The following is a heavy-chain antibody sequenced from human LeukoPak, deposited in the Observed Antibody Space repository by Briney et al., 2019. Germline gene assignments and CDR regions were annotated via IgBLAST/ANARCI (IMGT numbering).Heavy chain of an antibody. D-gene: IGHD6-13*01. Sequence: HPGGSLRLSCAASAFSVSTNYMSWVRQAPGKGLEWVSAISGSGGSTYYADSVKGRFTISRDNSKNTLYLQMNSLRAEDTAVYYCAKGSWVAAAGTRDYWGQGTLVTVSS. J-gene: IGHJ4*02. V-gene: IGHV3-23*01. CDR2: ISGSGGST. CDR3: AKGSWVAAAGTRDY. CDR1: AFSVSTNY.